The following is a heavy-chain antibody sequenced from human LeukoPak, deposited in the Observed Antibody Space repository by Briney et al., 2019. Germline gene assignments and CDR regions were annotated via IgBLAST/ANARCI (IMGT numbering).Heavy chain of an antibody. J-gene: IGHJ4*02. CDR1: GGSISSGDYY. V-gene: IGHV4-30-4*08. Sequence: SETLSLTCTVSGGSISSGDYYWSWIRQPPGKGLEWIGYIYYSGSTYYNPSLKSRVTISVDTSKNQFSLKLSSVTAADTAVYYCARARGITIFGVARYYFDYWGQGTLVTVSS. D-gene: IGHD3-3*01. CDR2: IYYSGST. CDR3: ARARGITIFGVARYYFDY.